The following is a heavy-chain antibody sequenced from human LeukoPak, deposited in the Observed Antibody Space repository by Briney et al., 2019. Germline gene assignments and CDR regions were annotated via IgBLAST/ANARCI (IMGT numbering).Heavy chain of an antibody. D-gene: IGHD1-26*01. CDR2: IIPILGIA. Sequence: SVKVSCKASGGTFGSYAISWVRQAPGQGLEWMGRIIPILGIANYAQKFQGRVTITADKSTSTAYMELSSLRSEDTAVYYCARASSIEGAPDYWGQGTLVTVSS. CDR3: ARASSIEGAPDY. V-gene: IGHV1-69*04. CDR1: GGTFGSYA. J-gene: IGHJ4*02.